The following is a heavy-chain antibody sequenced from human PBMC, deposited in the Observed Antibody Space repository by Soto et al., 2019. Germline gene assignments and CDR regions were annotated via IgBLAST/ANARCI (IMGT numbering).Heavy chain of an antibody. J-gene: IGHJ4*02. CDR3: TKDVRPDGFWDFDH. V-gene: IGHV3-23*01. D-gene: IGHD3-16*01. CDR1: GFTFSTYS. Sequence: EVQLLESGGGLVQPGGSLRLSCAASGFTFSTYSMNWVRQAPGKGLEWVSSIFGDGSGQFYADSVKGRFTISRDNSKSTLYLQMHSLRDEDTAVYYCTKDVRPDGFWDFDHWGLGTLVTVSS. CDR2: IFGDGSGQ.